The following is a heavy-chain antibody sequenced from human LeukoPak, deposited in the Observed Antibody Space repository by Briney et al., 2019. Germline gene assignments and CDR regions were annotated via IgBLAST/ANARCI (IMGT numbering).Heavy chain of an antibody. V-gene: IGHV4-34*01. D-gene: IGHD3-3*01. CDR2: INHSGST. J-gene: IGHJ5*02. CDR3: ARGPSYYDFWSGSNWFDP. CDR1: GGSISSYY. Sequence: KPSETLSLTCTVSGGSISSYYWSWIRQPPGKGLEWIGEINHSGSTNYNPSLKSRVTISVDTSKNQFSLKLSSVTAADTAVYYCARGPSYYDFWSGSNWFDPWGQGTLVTVSS.